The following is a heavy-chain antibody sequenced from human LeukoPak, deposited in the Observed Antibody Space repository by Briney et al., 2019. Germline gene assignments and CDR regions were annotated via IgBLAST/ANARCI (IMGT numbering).Heavy chain of an antibody. CDR1: GFTFSSYE. CDR3: ARVTDYYYYMDV. Sequence: GGSLRLSCAASGFTFSSYEMNWVRQAPGKGLEWVSYISSSGSTIYYADSVKGRFTISRDNAKNSLYLQMNSLRAEDTAAYYCARVTDYYYYMDVWGKGTTVTVSS. J-gene: IGHJ6*03. V-gene: IGHV3-48*03. CDR2: ISSSGSTI.